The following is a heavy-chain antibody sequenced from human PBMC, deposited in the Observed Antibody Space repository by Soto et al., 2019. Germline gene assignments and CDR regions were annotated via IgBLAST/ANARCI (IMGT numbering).Heavy chain of an antibody. Sequence: QVQLQESGPGLLKPSETLSLTCTVSGGSIGTYYWSWIRQPPGKGLEWIGYINYRGNTGYNPSLKSRVNISLDTPKNQFSLTLSSVTAADSSGDYCARHPGYYDILTGYTTYYFDSWGQGILVTVSS. CDR1: GGSIGTYY. CDR3: ARHPGYYDILTGYTTYYFDS. CDR2: INYRGNT. V-gene: IGHV4-59*08. D-gene: IGHD3-9*01. J-gene: IGHJ4*02.